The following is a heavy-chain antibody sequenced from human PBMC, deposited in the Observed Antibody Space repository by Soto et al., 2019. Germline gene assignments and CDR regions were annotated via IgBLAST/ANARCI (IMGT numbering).Heavy chain of an antibody. V-gene: IGHV3-23*01. CDR3: AKDRRAGGNYGFYSDF. CDR2: SSATGAGT. J-gene: IGHJ4*02. CDR1: GFTFSSYG. Sequence: EVQLLESGGGLVQPGGSLRLSCAASGFTFSSYGRTWVRQAPGKGLEWVSFSSATGAGTYYADSVQGRFTISRDNSKNTLYLQMTSLRADDTTAYYCAKDRRAGGNYGFYSDFWGQGALVIVSS. D-gene: IGHD1-7*01.